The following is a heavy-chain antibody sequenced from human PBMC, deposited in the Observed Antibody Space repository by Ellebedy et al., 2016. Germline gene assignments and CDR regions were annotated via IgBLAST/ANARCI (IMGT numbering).Heavy chain of an antibody. J-gene: IGHJ4*02. CDR3: ASITFGGVSDY. CDR2: IYYSGST. Sequence: SETLSLXXTVSGGSISSSSYYWGWIRQPPGKGLEWIGSIYYSGSTYYNPSLKSRVTISVDTSKNQFSLKLSSVTAADTAVYYCASITFGGVSDYWGQGTLVTVSS. V-gene: IGHV4-39*07. D-gene: IGHD3-16*01. CDR1: GGSISSSSYY.